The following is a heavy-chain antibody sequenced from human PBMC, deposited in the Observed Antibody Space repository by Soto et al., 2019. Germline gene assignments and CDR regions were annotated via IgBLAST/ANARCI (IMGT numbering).Heavy chain of an antibody. J-gene: IGHJ3*02. CDR2: INHSGNN. D-gene: IGHD3-9*01. CDR3: ARGGSNDWQVAFDI. CDR1: GGSFSTYY. V-gene: IGHV4-34*01. Sequence: SETLSLTCVVSGGSFSTYYYNWIRQSPGKGLEWIGEINHSGNNNYSPSLKSRVTMSLDTSKNQFSLKLTSVTAADTAVYYCARGGSNDWQVAFDIWGQGTMVTVS.